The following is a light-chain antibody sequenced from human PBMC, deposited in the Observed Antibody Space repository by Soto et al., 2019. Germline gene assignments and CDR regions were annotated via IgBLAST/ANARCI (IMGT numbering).Light chain of an antibody. CDR3: ETWDSNSVV. CDR2: LEGSGSY. V-gene: IGLV4-60*03. CDR1: SGHSSYI. Sequence: QPVLTQSSSASASLGSSVKLTCTLSSGHSSYIIAWHQQQPGKAPRYLMKLEGSGSYNKGSGVPDRFSGSSSGADRYLTISNLQSEDEAAYHCETWDSNSVVFGGGTKLTVL. J-gene: IGLJ2*01.